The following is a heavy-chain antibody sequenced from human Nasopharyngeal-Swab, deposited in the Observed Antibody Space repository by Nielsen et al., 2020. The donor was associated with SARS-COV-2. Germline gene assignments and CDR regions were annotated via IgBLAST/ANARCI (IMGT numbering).Heavy chain of an antibody. CDR3: ARDRITTGQWLFDP. CDR1: GGSISSGGYS. J-gene: IGHJ5*02. CDR2: IYHSGST. Sequence: SETLSLTCAVSGGSISSGGYSWSWIRQPPGKGLEWIGYIYHSGSTYYNPSLKSRVTISVDTSKNQFSLKLSSVTAADTAVYYCARDRITTGQWLFDPWGQGTLVTVSS. V-gene: IGHV4-30-2*01. D-gene: IGHD3-22*01.